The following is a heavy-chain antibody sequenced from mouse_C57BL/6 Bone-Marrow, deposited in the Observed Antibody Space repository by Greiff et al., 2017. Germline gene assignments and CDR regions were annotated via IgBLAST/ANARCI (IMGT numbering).Heavy chain of an antibody. Sequence: VQRVEPGAELARPGASVKLSCKASGYTFTSYGISWVKQRTGQGLEWIGEIYPRSGNTYYNEKFKGKATLTADKSSSTAYMELRSLTSEDSAVYFCSRITTVDGFAYWGQGTLVTVSA. CDR1: GYTFTSYG. D-gene: IGHD1-1*01. J-gene: IGHJ3*01. CDR3: SRITTVDGFAY. V-gene: IGHV1-81*01. CDR2: IYPRSGNT.